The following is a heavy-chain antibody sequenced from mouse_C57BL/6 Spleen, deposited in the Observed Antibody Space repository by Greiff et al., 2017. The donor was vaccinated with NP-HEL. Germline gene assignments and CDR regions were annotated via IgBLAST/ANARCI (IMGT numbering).Heavy chain of an antibody. D-gene: IGHD1-1*01. CDR1: GFTFSDYG. CDR2: ISSGSSTI. Sequence: EVQGVESGGGLVKPGGSLKLSCAASGFTFSDYGMHWVRQAPEKGLEWVAYISSGSSTIYYADTVKGRFTISRDNAKNTLFLQMTSLRSEDTAMYYCARPRYYGSSFYFDYWGQGTTLTVSS. CDR3: ARPRYYGSSFYFDY. V-gene: IGHV5-17*01. J-gene: IGHJ2*01.